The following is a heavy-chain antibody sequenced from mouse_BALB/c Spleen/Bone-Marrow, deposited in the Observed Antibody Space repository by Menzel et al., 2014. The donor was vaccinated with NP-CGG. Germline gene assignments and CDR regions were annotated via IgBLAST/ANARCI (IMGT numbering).Heavy chain of an antibody. CDR2: IDPANGNT. D-gene: IGHD1-1*01. J-gene: IGHJ3*01. CDR1: GFNIKDTY. V-gene: IGHV14-3*02. CDR3: ASYYYGSSSFAY. Sequence: VQLQQSGAEFVKPGASVKLSCTASGFNIKDTYMHWVKQRPEQGLEWIGRIDPANGNTKYDPKFQGKATITADTSSNTAYLQLSSLTSEDTAVYYCASYYYGSSSFAYWGQGTLVTVSA.